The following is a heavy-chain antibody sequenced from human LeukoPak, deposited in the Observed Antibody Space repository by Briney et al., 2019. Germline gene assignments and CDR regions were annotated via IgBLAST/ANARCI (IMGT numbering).Heavy chain of an antibody. Sequence: SPETLSLTCTVSGGSISSYYWSWIRQPPGKGLEWIGYIYYSGSTNYNPSLKSRVTISVDTSKNQFSLKLSSVTAADTAVYYCARGEMVYAINFDYWGQGTLVTVSS. V-gene: IGHV4-59*01. D-gene: IGHD2-8*01. CDR2: IYYSGST. CDR1: GGSISSYY. CDR3: ARGEMVYAINFDY. J-gene: IGHJ4*02.